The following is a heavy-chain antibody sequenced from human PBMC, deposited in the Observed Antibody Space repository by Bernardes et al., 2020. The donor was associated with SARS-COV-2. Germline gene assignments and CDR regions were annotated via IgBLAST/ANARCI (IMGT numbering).Heavy chain of an antibody. V-gene: IGHV3-23*01. D-gene: IGHD4-17*01. J-gene: IGHJ6*04. CDR3: AKDSAGDYLRDYYYDGMDV. Sequence: GGSLRLSCAASGFTFSSYAMSWVRQAPGKGLEWVSAISGSGDSTWYADSVKGRFTISRDNSKNTLYLQMNSLRAEDPAVYYCAKDSAGDYLRDYYYDGMDVWGEGTTVTVPS. CDR1: GFTFSSYA. CDR2: ISGSGDST.